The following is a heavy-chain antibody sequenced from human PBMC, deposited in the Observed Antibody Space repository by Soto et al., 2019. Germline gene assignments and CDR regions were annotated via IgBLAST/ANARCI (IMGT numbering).Heavy chain of an antibody. CDR1: GFTFRSYG. D-gene: IGHD4-17*01. V-gene: IGHV3-30*18. CDR3: AKDLGFGDYGAFDI. CDR2: ISYDGSNK. Sequence: GGSLRLSCAASGFTFRSYGMHWVRQAPGKGLEWVAVISYDGSNKYYADSVKGRFTISRDNSKNTLYLQMNSLRAEDTAVYYCAKDLGFGDYGAFDIWGQGTMVTVS. J-gene: IGHJ3*02.